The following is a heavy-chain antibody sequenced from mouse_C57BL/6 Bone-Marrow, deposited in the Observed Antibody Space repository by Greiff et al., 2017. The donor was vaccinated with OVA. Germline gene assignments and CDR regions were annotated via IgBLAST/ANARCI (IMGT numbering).Heavy chain of an antibody. J-gene: IGHJ3*01. CDR2: ISSGSSTI. D-gene: IGHD2-2*01. CDR3: ARPGRGYDLAWFAY. CDR1: GFTFSDYG. Sequence: DVKLVESGGGLVKPGGSLKLSCAASGFTFSDYGMHWVRQAPEKGLEWVAYISSGSSTIYYADTVKGRFTIARDNAKNTLFLQMTSLRSEDTAMYYCARPGRGYDLAWFAYWGQGTLVTVSA. V-gene: IGHV5-17*01.